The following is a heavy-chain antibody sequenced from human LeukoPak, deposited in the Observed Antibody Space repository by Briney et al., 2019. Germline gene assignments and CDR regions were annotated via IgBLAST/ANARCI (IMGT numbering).Heavy chain of an antibody. CDR3: ARQVATKGEWAFDV. V-gene: IGHV4-38-2*02. CDR1: SFSFNITYY. J-gene: IGHJ3*01. CDR2: INLGGHT. Sequence: PSETLSLTCSASSFSFNITYYWGWIRQPPGQGLEWIGSINLGGHTYYNPSPKSRLIMSVDTSRNQFSLRLSSVTATDTAVYYCARQVATKGEWAFDVWGQGTRVIASS. D-gene: IGHD5-12*01.